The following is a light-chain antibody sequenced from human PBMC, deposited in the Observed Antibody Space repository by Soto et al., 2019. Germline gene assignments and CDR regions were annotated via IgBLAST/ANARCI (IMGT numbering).Light chain of an antibody. Sequence: QSALTQPASVSGSPGQSITISCTGTSSDVGGYNYVCWYQHHPGKAPKLMIYEVTTRPSGISNRFSGSKSGNTASLTISGLQAEDEADYYCSSETSSTTFPGVFGTGTKVTVL. CDR2: EVT. CDR3: SSETSSTTFPGV. V-gene: IGLV2-14*01. CDR1: SSDVGGYNY. J-gene: IGLJ1*01.